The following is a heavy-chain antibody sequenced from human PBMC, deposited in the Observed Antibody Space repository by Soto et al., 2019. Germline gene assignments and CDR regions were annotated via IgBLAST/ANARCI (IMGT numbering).Heavy chain of an antibody. J-gene: IGHJ5*02. CDR3: ARVFVVTMVRGVILPNWFDP. CDR1: GYSFTSYW. CDR2: IYPGDSDT. D-gene: IGHD3-10*01. V-gene: IGHV5-51*01. Sequence: PGESLKISCKGSGYSFTSYWIGWVRQMPGKGLEWMGIIYPGDSDTRYSPSFQGQVTISADKSISTAYLQWSSLKASDTAMYYCARVFVVTMVRGVILPNWFDPWGQGTLVTVYS.